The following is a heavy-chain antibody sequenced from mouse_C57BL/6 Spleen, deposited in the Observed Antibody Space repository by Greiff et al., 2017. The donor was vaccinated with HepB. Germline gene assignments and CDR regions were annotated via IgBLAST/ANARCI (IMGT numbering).Heavy chain of an antibody. J-gene: IGHJ3*01. CDR3: ARHEGYSNYVFAY. V-gene: IGHV1-20*01. CDR2: INPYNGDT. Sequence: EVQLQQSGPELVKPGDSVKISCKASGYSFTGYFMNWVMQSHGKSLEWIGRINPYNGDTFYNQKFKGKATLTVDKSSSTAHMELRSLTSEDSAVYFCARHEGYSNYVFAYWGQGTLVTVSA. CDR1: GYSFTGYF. D-gene: IGHD2-5*01.